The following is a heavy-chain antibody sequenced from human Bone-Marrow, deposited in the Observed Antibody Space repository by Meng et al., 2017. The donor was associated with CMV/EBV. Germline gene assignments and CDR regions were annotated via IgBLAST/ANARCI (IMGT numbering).Heavy chain of an antibody. J-gene: IGHJ4*02. CDR1: GFAFNTHW. V-gene: IGHV3-74*01. D-gene: IGHD6-19*01. CDR2: INNDGSST. CDR3: ARESIAVDGGFDY. Sequence: GESLKISCAASGFAFNTHWMHWVRQAPGKGLVWVSRINNDGSSTGYADSVKGRFTISRDNAKNTLYLQMTSLRAEDTAVYYCARESIAVDGGFDYWGQGTLVTVSS.